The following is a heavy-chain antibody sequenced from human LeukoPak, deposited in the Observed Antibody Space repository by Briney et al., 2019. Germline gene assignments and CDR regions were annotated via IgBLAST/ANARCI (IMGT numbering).Heavy chain of an antibody. Sequence: GGSLRLSCAASGFPFSIYWMSWVRQAPGKGLEWVANIKQDGSDKYYVDSVKGRFTISRDNAKNSLYLLMNSLRAEDTAVYYCARLSSSIAASGTKIDYWGQGTLVTVSS. D-gene: IGHD6-13*01. J-gene: IGHJ4*02. CDR3: ARLSSSIAASGTKIDY. CDR1: GFPFSIYW. CDR2: IKQDGSDK. V-gene: IGHV3-7*01.